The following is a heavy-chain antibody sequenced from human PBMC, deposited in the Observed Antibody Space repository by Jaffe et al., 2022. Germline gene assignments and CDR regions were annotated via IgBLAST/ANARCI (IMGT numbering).Heavy chain of an antibody. J-gene: IGHJ4*02. D-gene: IGHD2-8*02. CDR1: GGTFSSYA. V-gene: IGHV1-69*01. CDR2: IIPIFGTA. CDR3: ASDLGYCTGGVCSRSMCY. Sequence: QVQLVQSGAEVKKPGSSVKVSCKASGGTFSSYAISWVRQAPGQGLEWMGGIIPIFGTANYAQKFQGRVTITADESTSTAYMELSSLRSEDTAVYYCASDLGYCTGGVCSRSMCYWGQGTLVTVSS.